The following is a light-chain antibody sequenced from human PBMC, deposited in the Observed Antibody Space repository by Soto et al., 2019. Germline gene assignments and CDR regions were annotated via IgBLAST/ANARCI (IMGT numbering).Light chain of an antibody. J-gene: IGKJ2*01. Sequence: EIVLTQSPGTLSLSPGERATLSCRTSQSLSSIYLAWYQQKPGQAPRLPIYGTSNRATGIPDRFSGSGSGTDFTLTISRLEPEDFAVYYCQQYGPSLPMYTFGQGTKLEIK. CDR2: GTS. CDR3: QQYGPSLPMYT. CDR1: QSLSSIY. V-gene: IGKV3-20*01.